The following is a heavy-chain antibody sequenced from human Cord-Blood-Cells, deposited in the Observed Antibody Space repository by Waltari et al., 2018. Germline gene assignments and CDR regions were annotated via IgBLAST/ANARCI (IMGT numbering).Heavy chain of an antibody. D-gene: IGHD3-10*01. CDR1: GGTFSSYA. J-gene: IGHJ6*02. CDR2: IIPIFGTA. CDR3: ARMAVQGVIIKYYYYGMDV. V-gene: IGHV1-69*01. Sequence: QVQLVQSGAEVKKPGSSVKVSCKASGGTFSSYAISWVRQAPGQGLEWMGGIIPIFGTANYAQKFQGRVTITADESTSTAYMELSSLRSEDTAVYYCARMAVQGVIIKYYYYGMDVWGQGTTVTVSS.